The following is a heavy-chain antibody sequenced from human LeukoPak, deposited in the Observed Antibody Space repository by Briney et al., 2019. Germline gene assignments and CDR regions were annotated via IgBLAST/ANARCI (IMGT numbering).Heavy chain of an antibody. CDR3: ARTNGDYYNWFDP. Sequence: ASVMVSCKASGYTFTGYSIHWVRQAPGQGLEWMGCINPNSGDTNYPQKFQDRVTLSRDTSISTAYMELTDLRSDDTDMYYCARTNGDYYNWFDPWGQGTLVTVSS. CDR2: INPNSGDT. J-gene: IGHJ5*02. CDR1: GYTFTGYS. V-gene: IGHV1-2*02. D-gene: IGHD2-21*02.